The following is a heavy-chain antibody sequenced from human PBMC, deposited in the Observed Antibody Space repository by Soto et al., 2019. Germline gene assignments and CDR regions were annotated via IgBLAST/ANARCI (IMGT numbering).Heavy chain of an antibody. J-gene: IGHJ6*02. Sequence: SETLSLTCAVYGGSFSGYYWSWIRQPPGKGLEWIGEINHSGSTNYNPSLKSRVTISVDTSKNQFSLKLSSVTAADTAVYYCARTRVWSGYDYYYYYGMDVWGQGTTVTVSS. CDR3: ARTRVWSGYDYYYYYGMDV. CDR2: INHSGST. D-gene: IGHD5-12*01. CDR1: GGSFSGYY. V-gene: IGHV4-34*01.